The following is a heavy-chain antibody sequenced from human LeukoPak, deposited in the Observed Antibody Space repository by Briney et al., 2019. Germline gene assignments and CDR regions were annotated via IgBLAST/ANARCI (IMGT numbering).Heavy chain of an antibody. CDR1: GFTFSSYA. D-gene: IGHD6-13*01. CDR3: ARDMGHSSSWYVDAFDI. CDR2: ISYDGSNK. V-gene: IGHV3-30-3*01. J-gene: IGHJ3*02. Sequence: GRSLRLSCAASGFTFSSYAMHWVRQAPGKGLEWVAVISYDGSNKYYADSVKGRFTISRDNSKNTLYLQMNSLRAEDTAVYYCARDMGHSSSWYVDAFDIWGQGTMVTVSS.